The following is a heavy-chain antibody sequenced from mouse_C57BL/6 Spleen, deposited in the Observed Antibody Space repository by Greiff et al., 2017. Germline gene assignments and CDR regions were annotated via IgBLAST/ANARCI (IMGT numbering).Heavy chain of an antibody. V-gene: IGHV2-5*01. D-gene: IGHD2-4*01. CDR2: IWRGGST. CDR1: GFSLTSYG. CDR3: AKGGNYYDYWFAY. J-gene: IGHJ3*01. Sequence: VQLQQSGPGLVQPSQSLSITCTVSGFSLTSYGVHWVRQSPGKGLEWLGVIWRGGSTDYNAAFMSRLSITKDNSKSQVFFKMNSLQADDTAIYYCAKGGNYYDYWFAYWGQGTLVTVSA.